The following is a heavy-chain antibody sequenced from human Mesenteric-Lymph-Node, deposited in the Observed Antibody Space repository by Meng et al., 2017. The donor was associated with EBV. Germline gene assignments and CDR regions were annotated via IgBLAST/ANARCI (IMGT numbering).Heavy chain of an antibody. CDR1: GGSFGGYF. J-gene: IGHJ4*02. Sequence: GQLQQWGAGLLQPSETLSLTCGVSGGSFGGYFWSWIRQPPGKGLELIGEINRVGSTNYNPSLKSRLTMSVDTSKNHFSLKLTSVTAADTAVYYCVRCGAVTLVQGGPDHWGQGTLVTVSS. V-gene: IGHV4-34*01. D-gene: IGHD3-10*01. CDR2: INRVGST. CDR3: VRCGAVTLVQGGPDH.